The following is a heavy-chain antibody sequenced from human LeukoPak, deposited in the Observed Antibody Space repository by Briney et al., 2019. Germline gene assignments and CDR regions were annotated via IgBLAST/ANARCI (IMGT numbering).Heavy chain of an antibody. Sequence: GGSLRLSCTASGFAFNAYSMNWVRQAPGKGLQWVSSISRDSKYIYYADSLKGRFTISRDNAKNSLYMQMNSLRAEDTAVYYCARSVTMTGIDYWGQGILVTVSS. CDR3: ARSVTMTGIDY. D-gene: IGHD4-17*01. V-gene: IGHV3-21*01. CDR1: GFAFNAYS. CDR2: ISRDSKYI. J-gene: IGHJ4*02.